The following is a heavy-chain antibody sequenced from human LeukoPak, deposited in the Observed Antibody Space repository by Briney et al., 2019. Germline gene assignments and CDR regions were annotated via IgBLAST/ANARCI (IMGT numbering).Heavy chain of an antibody. CDR2: ISSSGSSI. CDR1: RFTFSDYY. D-gene: IGHD3-16*01. CDR3: ARKGGPQDY. J-gene: IGHJ4*02. V-gene: IGHV3-11*01. Sequence: GGSLRLSCAASRFTFSDYYTSWIRQAPGKGLEWVSTISSSGSSIYYTDSVKGRFTISRDNAKNSLYLQMNGLRAEDTAVYYCARKGGPQDYWGQGTLVTVSS.